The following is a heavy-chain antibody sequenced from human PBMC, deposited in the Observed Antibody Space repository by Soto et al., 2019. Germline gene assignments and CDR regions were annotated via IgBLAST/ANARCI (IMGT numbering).Heavy chain of an antibody. CDR1: VYSISSGYY. CDR2: IYHSGST. Sequence: CAVSVYSISSGYYWGWIRQPPGKGLEWIGNIYHSGSTYYNPSLKSRVTISVDTSKNQFSLKLSSVTAADTAVYYCARVRVRGSYVPGGFDPWGKGTTVTAPQ. CDR3: ARVRVRGSYVPGGFDP. D-gene: IGHD1-26*01. V-gene: IGHV4-38-2*01. J-gene: IGHJ5*02.